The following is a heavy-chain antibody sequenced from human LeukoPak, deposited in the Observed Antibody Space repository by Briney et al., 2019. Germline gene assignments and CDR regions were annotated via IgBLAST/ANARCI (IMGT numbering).Heavy chain of an antibody. J-gene: IGHJ5*02. CDR2: IYTSGST. D-gene: IGHD2-2*01. CDR1: GSSISSGSYY. V-gene: IGHV4-61*02. CDR3: ARGTGRYQLLYWFDP. Sequence: SQTLSLTCTVSGSSISSGSYYWSWIRQPAGKGLEWIGRIYTSGSTNYNPSLKSRVTISVDTSKNQFSLKLSSVTAADTAVYYCARGTGRYQLLYWFDPWGQGTLVTVSS.